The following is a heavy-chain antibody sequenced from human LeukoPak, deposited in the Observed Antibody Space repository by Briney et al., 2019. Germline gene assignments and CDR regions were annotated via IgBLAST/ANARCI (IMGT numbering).Heavy chain of an antibody. V-gene: IGHV3-74*01. Sequence: GGSLRLSCAASGFTLSSYWMHWVRQAPGKGLVSVSRINRDGSGTSYADSVKGRFTLSRDIAKNTLYLQMNSLRAEDTAVYYCARVGYNLDQIDYWGQGTLVTVSS. D-gene: IGHD1-1*01. CDR1: GFTLSSYW. CDR3: ARVGYNLDQIDY. J-gene: IGHJ4*02. CDR2: INRDGSGT.